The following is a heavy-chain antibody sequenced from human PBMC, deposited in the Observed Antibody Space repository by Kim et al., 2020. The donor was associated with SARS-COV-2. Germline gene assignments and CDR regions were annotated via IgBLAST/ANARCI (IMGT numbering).Heavy chain of an antibody. J-gene: IGHJ4*02. V-gene: IGHV3-74*01. Sequence: ADSVKGRFTISRDNAKNTLYLQMNSLTDEETAMYYCARETAVTGEYYFDFWGQGSLVTVSS. D-gene: IGHD6-19*01. CDR3: ARETAVTGEYYFDF.